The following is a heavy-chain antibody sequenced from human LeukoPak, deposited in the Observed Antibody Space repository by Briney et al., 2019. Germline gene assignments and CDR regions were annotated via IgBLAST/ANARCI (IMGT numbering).Heavy chain of an antibody. V-gene: IGHV3-30*01. D-gene: IGHD3-10*01. J-gene: IGHJ4*02. CDR2: ISSDGSKT. Sequence: PGGSLRLSCAASGFIFSNYAMHWVRQAPGKGLEWVALISSDGSKTYHADSVKGRFSISRDNSKNTLYLQLNSLRAEDTSVYYCARDSTYWYDSGSSGPHYFGYWGQGTLVTVSS. CDR1: GFIFSNYA. CDR3: ARDSTYWYDSGSSGPHYFGY.